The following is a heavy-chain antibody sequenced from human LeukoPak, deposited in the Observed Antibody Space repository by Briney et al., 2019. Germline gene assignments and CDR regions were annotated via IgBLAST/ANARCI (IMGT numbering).Heavy chain of an antibody. CDR1: GFSFNNYG. D-gene: IGHD3-10*01. CDR3: AKDLITMVRGSAMDV. V-gene: IGHV3-30*18. J-gene: IGHJ6*02. CDR2: IIYDGYYK. Sequence: GSLRLSCAAPGFSFNNYGMHWVRQAPGKGLEWVALIIYDGYYKYYADSVKGRFTISRDDSKNTLYLQMNSLRAEDTAIYYCAKDLITMVRGSAMDVWGQGTTVTVSS.